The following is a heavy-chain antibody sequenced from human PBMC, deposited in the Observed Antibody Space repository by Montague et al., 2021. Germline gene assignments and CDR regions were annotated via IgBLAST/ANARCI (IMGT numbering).Heavy chain of an antibody. Sequence: SETLSLTCTVSGDSISSNYWTWIRKPQGKGLERIGYMHYTGSTDYNHNLKNRVTISIATSKTLFSLRLNFVTAADTAIYYCEYWRGGEGSEDFHYYMDYWGQGATVTVSS. D-gene: IGHD2-8*02. CDR1: GDSISSNY. CDR3: EYWRGGEGSEDFHYYMDY. CDR2: MHYTGST. J-gene: IGHJ6*03. V-gene: IGHV4-59*01.